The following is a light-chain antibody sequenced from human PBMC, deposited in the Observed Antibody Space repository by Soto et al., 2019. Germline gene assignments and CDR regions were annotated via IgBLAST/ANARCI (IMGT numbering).Light chain of an antibody. Sequence: QYVLTQPPSVSGAPGQRVTISCTGSSSNIGAGYDVHWYQQLPGTAPRLLIYGNNNRPSGVPDRFSGSKSGTSASLAITGLQADDEADYYCQSYDSSLSGAVFGGGTQLTVL. J-gene: IGLJ7*01. V-gene: IGLV1-40*01. CDR3: QSYDSSLSGAV. CDR1: SSNIGAGYD. CDR2: GNN.